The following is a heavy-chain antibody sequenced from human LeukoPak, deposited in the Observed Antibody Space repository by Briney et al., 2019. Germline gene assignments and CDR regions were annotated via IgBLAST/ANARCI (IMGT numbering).Heavy chain of an antibody. CDR2: IRYDGSNK. CDR1: GFTFSSYG. D-gene: IGHD6-19*01. Sequence: GGSLRLSCAASGFTFSSYGMHWVRQAPGKGLEWVAFIRYDGSNKYYADSVKGRFTISRDNAKNSLYLQMNSLRAEDTAVYYCARDRGGYSSGWYYYWGQGTLVTVSS. CDR3: ARDRGGYSSGWYYY. V-gene: IGHV3-30*02. J-gene: IGHJ4*02.